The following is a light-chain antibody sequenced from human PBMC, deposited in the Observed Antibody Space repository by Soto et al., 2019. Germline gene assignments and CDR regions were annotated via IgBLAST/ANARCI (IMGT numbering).Light chain of an antibody. V-gene: IGKV4-1*01. CDR1: QSVLYSSNNKNY. J-gene: IGKJ1*01. CDR3: KQYYSTPLT. CDR2: WAS. Sequence: DIVMTQSPDSLAVSLGERATINCKSSQSVLYSSNNKNYLTWYQQKPGQPPKLLIYWASTRESGVPDRFSGRGSGQDFPLTISSLQAEEVAVYYCKQYYSTPLTFGQGPRVEI.